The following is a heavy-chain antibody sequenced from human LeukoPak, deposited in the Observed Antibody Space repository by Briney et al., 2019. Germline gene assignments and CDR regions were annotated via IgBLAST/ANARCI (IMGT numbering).Heavy chain of an antibody. D-gene: IGHD2-2*01. Sequence: GGSLRLSCAASGFTFSDYYMSWIRQAPGKGLEWVSYISSSGSTIYYADSVKGRFTISRDNAKNSLYLQMNSLRAEDTAVYYCARDRSTGYSSTSRGAFDIWGQGTMVTVSS. V-gene: IGHV3-11*01. CDR1: GFTFSDYY. CDR3: ARDRSTGYSSTSRGAFDI. CDR2: ISSSGSTI. J-gene: IGHJ3*02.